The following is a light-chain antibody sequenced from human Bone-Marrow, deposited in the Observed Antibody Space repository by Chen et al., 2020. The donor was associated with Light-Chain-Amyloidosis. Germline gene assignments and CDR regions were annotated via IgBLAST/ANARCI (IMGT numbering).Light chain of an antibody. V-gene: IGLV3-21*02. CDR3: QVWDRSSDRPV. CDR2: DDS. Sequence: SYVLTQPSSVSVSPGPTATIACGGNNIGSTSVHWYQQTAGQAPLLVVNDDSDRPSGIPERSSGSNSGNTATLTISRVEAGDEADYYCQVWDRSSDRPVFGGGTKLTVL. J-gene: IGLJ3*02. CDR1: NIGSTS.